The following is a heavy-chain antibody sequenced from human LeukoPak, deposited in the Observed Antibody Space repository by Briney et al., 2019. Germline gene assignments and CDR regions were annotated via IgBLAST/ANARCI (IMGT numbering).Heavy chain of an antibody. Sequence: GGSLRLSCAASGFTFGSYWMHWVRQAPGKGLVWVSRINTDGSTTNYADSVKGRFTISRDNAKNTLYLQMNSLRAEDTAVYYCARRQDGTLEYYYYYMDVWGKGTTVTVSS. J-gene: IGHJ6*03. V-gene: IGHV3-74*01. CDR3: ARRQDGTLEYYYYYMDV. CDR1: GFTFGSYW. CDR2: INTDGSTT. D-gene: IGHD1-1*01.